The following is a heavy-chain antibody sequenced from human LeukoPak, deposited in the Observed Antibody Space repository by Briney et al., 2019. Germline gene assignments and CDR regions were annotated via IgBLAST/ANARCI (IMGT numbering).Heavy chain of an antibody. Sequence: SGPTLVNPTQTLTLTCTFSGFSLSTSGMRVSWIRQPPGKALEWLARTDWDDDKFYSTSLKTRLTISKDTSKNQVVLTMTNMGPVDTATYYCARHYGSGSELDYWGQGALVTVSS. CDR3: ARHYGSGSELDY. J-gene: IGHJ4*02. D-gene: IGHD3-10*01. CDR1: GFSLSTSGMR. CDR2: TDWDDDK. V-gene: IGHV2-70*04.